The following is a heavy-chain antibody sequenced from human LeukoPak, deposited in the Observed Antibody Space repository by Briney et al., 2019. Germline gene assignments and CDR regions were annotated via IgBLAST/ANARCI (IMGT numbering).Heavy chain of an antibody. V-gene: IGHV3-15*01. CDR1: GFSFNFAW. CDR2: IKSKIDGGTT. D-gene: IGHD6-19*01. J-gene: IGHJ4*02. Sequence: GGSLRLSCAASGFSFNFAWMSWVRQAPGKGLEWVGHIKSKIDGGTTDYAAPVKGRFTISRDDSTNTVYLQMNSLNTEDTAIYYCTTVISSGWFRGYWGQGTLVTVSS. CDR3: TTVISSGWFRGY.